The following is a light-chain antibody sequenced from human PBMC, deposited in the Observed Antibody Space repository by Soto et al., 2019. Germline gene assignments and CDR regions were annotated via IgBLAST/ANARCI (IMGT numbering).Light chain of an antibody. CDR1: QDVSRY. CDR3: QQYDSSSPT. V-gene: IGKV1-9*01. J-gene: IGKJ2*01. Sequence: QLTQSPSSLSASVGDRVTITCRASQDVSRYLAWYQQKAGKAPKLLIYGASTLQSGVPSRFSGSGSGTEFTLTIRSLQPDDSATYYCQQYDSSSPTFGQGTKLEIK. CDR2: GAS.